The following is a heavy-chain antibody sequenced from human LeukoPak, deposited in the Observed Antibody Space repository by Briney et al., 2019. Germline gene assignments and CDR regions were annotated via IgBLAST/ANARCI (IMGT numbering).Heavy chain of an antibody. CDR2: IYHSGST. Sequence: PSETLSLTCAVSGGSISSGGYSWSWIRQPPGTGLEWIGYIYHSGSTYYDPSLKSRVTISVDRSKNQFSLKLSSVTAADTAVYYCAREVTAIGFDYWGQGTLVTVSS. V-gene: IGHV4-30-2*01. J-gene: IGHJ4*02. D-gene: IGHD2-21*02. CDR1: GGSISSGGYS. CDR3: AREVTAIGFDY.